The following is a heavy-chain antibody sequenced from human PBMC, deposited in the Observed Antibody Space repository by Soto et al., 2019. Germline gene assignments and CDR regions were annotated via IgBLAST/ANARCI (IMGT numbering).Heavy chain of an antibody. CDR2: SRDKVHSHTT. V-gene: IGHV3-72*01. CDR3: ARGVVSTGYFDY. CDR1: GFTFSDHY. J-gene: IGHJ4*02. D-gene: IGHD2-15*01. Sequence: EVQLAESGGGLVQPGGCLRLSCAASGFTFSDHYMDWVRQAPGKGLEWVGRSRDKVHSHTTEYAASVKGRFTISRGDSENSLYLQMNSLKTEDTAVYYCARGVVSTGYFDYWGQGPLVTGSS.